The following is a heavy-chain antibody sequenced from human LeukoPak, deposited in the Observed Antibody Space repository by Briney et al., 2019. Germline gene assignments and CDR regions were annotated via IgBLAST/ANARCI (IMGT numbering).Heavy chain of an antibody. D-gene: IGHD6-13*01. CDR1: GGTFSSYA. CDR3: ARGIAAAGHRD. Sequence: SVKVSCKASGGTFSSYAISWVRQPPGQGLEWMGGIIPIFGTADYAQKFQGRVTITADESTSTAYMELSSLRSEDTAVYYCARGIAAAGHRDWGQGTLVTVSS. CDR2: IIPIFGTA. J-gene: IGHJ4*02. V-gene: IGHV1-69*13.